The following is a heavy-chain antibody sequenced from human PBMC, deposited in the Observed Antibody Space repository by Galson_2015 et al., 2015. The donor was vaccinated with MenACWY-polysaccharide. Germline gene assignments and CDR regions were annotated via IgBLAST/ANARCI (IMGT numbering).Heavy chain of an antibody. V-gene: IGHV1-8*02. CDR3: ARWTSRGDPDGYLDD. J-gene: IGHJ4*01. CDR2: MNPNSGNT. D-gene: IGHD2-21*01. CDR1: GYTFGGYH. Sequence: SVKVSCKASGYTFGGYHIHWVRQATGQGLEWMGWMNPNSGNTGYAQKLQGRVTMTRDTPINTAYMELSSLTSEDTAVYYCARWTSRGDPDGYLDDWGHGTLVTVSS.